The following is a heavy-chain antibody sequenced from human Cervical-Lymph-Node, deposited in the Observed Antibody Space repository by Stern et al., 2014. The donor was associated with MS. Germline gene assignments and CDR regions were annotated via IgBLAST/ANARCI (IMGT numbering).Heavy chain of an antibody. CDR1: GYSFNSYW. V-gene: IGHV5-51*01. J-gene: IGHJ4*02. CDR3: ARHVGSSAWHSHFDA. Sequence: EVQLVESGAEVKKPGESLKISCKASGYSFNSYWIGWVRQMPGKGLEWMGVIYPGDSNTRSSPSCQGQVTISADKSTGTAYLQWSSLKAPDTAMYYCARHVGSSAWHSHFDAWGQGTLVTVSS. CDR2: IYPGDSNT. D-gene: IGHD6-25*01.